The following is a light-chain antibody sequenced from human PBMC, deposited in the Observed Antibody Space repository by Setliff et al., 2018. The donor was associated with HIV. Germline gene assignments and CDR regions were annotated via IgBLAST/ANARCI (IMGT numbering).Light chain of an antibody. Sequence: QSVLAQPASVSGSPGQSITLSCTGTSSDVGSYNLISWYQQHPGKAPKLMIYEVSKRPSGVSNRFSGSKSDNTASLTISGLQAEDEADYYCCSYAGTSTHVVFGGGTKVTVL. V-gene: IGLV2-23*02. CDR1: SSDVGSYNL. J-gene: IGLJ2*01. CDR2: EVS. CDR3: CSYAGTSTHVV.